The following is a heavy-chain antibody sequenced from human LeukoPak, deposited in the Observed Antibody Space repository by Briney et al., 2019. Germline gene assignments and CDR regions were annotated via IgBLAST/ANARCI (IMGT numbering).Heavy chain of an antibody. J-gene: IGHJ4*02. V-gene: IGHV1-69*06. CDR1: AGTFSSYA. D-gene: IGHD6-19*01. CDR2: IITIFGTA. Sequence: SVTVSCSASAGTFSSYAISLVRQAPAQGLEWMGGIITIFGTANYAQKFQGRVTITADKSPSTAYMELSSLRSEDTAVYYCARGLAVAGSALVYWGQGTLVTVSS. CDR3: ARGLAVAGSALVY.